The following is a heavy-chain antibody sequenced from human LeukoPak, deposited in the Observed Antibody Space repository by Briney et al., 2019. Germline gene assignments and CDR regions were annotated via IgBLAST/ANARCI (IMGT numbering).Heavy chain of an antibody. J-gene: IGHJ4*02. Sequence: SVKVSCKASGGTFSSYAISWVRQAPGQGLEWMGGIIPIFGTANYAQKFQGRVTITADESTSTAYMELSSLRSEDTAVYYCARGGWYYYSSGYPCDYWGQGTLVTVSS. CDR1: GGTFSSYA. CDR3: ARGGWYYYSSGYPCDY. CDR2: IIPIFGTA. D-gene: IGHD3-22*01. V-gene: IGHV1-69*01.